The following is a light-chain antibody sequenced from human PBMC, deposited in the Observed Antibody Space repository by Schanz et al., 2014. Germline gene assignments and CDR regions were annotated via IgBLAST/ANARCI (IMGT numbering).Light chain of an antibody. CDR2: GAY. CDR3: QQYNNWPRFT. CDR1: QSISST. V-gene: IGKV3D-15*01. J-gene: IGKJ3*01. Sequence: EIVLTQSPGTLSLSPGEGATLSCRASQSISSTSLAWYQQKPGQAPRLLIYGAYSRATGIPDRFSGSGSGTEFTLTISSLQSEDFAVYYCQQYNNWPRFTFGPGTKVDIK.